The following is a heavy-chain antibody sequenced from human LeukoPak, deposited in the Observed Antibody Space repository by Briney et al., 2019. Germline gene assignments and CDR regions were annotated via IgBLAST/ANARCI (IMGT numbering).Heavy chain of an antibody. D-gene: IGHD6-13*01. CDR1: GGSISSGGYY. V-gene: IGHV4-30-2*01. J-gene: IGHJ4*02. Sequence: SETLSLTCTVSGGSISSGGYYWSWIRQPPGKGLEWIGYIYHSGSTYYNPSLKSRVTISVDTSKNQFSLKLSSVTAADTAVYYCARVEAAAAPFDYWGQGTLVTVSS. CDR2: IYHSGST. CDR3: ARVEAAAAPFDY.